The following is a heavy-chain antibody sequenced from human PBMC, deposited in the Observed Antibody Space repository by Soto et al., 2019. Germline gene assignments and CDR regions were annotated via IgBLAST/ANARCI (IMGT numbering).Heavy chain of an antibody. CDR1: GGSFSGYY. Sequence: TSETLSLTCAVYGGSFSGYYWSWIRQPPGKGLEWIGEINHSGSTNYNPSLKSRVTISVDTSKNQFSLKLSSVTAADTAVYYCARGRGRWLQLNAFDIWGQGTMVTVSS. V-gene: IGHV4-34*01. CDR3: ARGRGRWLQLNAFDI. CDR2: INHSGST. D-gene: IGHD5-12*01. J-gene: IGHJ3*02.